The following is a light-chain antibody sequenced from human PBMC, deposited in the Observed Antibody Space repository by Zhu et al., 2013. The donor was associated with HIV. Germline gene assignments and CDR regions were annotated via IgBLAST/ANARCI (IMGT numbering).Light chain of an antibody. CDR2: AAF. V-gene: IGKV3-20*01. CDR1: QTVVSNY. CDR3: QQYGSSPYS. Sequence: EIVLTQSPGTLSLSAGEGVTLSCRASQTVVSNYLAWYQQKPGQTPRLLIHAAFNRDTGIPDRFSGSGSGTNFTLTIDRVQPEDFAIYYCQQYGSSPYSFGQGT. J-gene: IGKJ2*03.